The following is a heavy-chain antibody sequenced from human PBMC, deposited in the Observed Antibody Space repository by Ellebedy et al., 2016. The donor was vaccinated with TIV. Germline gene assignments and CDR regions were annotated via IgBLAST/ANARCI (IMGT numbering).Heavy chain of an antibody. D-gene: IGHD3-10*01. J-gene: IGHJ6*02. CDR1: GFTFSDYY. V-gene: IGHV3-9*01. Sequence: SLKISCAASGFTFSDYYMSWIRQAPGKGLEWVSGISWNSGSIGYADSVKGRFTISRDNAKNSLYLQMNSLRPEDTALYYCAQDRRYSSGSYLTFYYGMDVWGQGTTVTVS. CDR2: ISWNSGSI. CDR3: AQDRRYSSGSYLTFYYGMDV.